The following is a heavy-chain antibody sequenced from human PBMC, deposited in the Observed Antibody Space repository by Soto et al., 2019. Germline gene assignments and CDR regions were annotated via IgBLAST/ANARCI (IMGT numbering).Heavy chain of an antibody. Sequence: QVQLVQSGAEVKKPGASVKVSCKASGYPFTSYAMHWVRQSPGQRLEWRGWLNAGNGNTKYSQKFQGRVTITRDTSASTAYMELSSLRSEDTAVYYCARGLNGYFYYFDYWGQGTLVTVSS. CDR3: ARGLNGYFYYFDY. V-gene: IGHV1-3*01. D-gene: IGHD5-18*01. CDR1: GYPFTSYA. J-gene: IGHJ4*02. CDR2: LNAGNGNT.